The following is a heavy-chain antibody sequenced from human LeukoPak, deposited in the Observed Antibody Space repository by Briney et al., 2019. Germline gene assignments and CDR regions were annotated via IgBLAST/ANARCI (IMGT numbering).Heavy chain of an antibody. D-gene: IGHD6-19*01. V-gene: IGHV3-48*04. J-gene: IGHJ4*02. Sequence: QTGGSLRLSCAASGFTFSNYAMTWVRQAPGKGLEWVSYISSSSSTIYYADSVKGRFTISRDNAKNSLYLQMNSLRAEDTAVYYCAREYSSGPVDYWGQGALVTVSS. CDR3: AREYSSGPVDY. CDR1: GFTFSNYA. CDR2: ISSSSSTI.